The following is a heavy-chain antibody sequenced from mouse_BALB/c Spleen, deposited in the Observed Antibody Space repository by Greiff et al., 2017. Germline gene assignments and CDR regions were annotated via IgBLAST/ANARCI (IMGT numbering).Heavy chain of an antibody. CDR3: AEGEGNCGINYVMDA. Sequence: QVQLQQSGAELVRPGTSVKVSCKASGYAFTNYLIEWVKQRPGQGLEWIGVINPGSGGTNYNEKFKGKATLTADKSSSTAYMQLSSLTYDDSAVYFCAEGEGNCGINYVMDAWGEGTPVTVSS. CDR2: INPGSGGT. V-gene: IGHV1-54*01. D-gene: IGHD2-1*01. CDR1: GYAFTNYL. J-gene: IGHJ4*01.